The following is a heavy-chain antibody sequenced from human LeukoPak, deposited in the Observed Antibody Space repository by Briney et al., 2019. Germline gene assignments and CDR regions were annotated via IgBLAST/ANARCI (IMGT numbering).Heavy chain of an antibody. CDR2: IYYSGST. CDR1: GGSISSGGYY. Sequence: PSQTLSLTCTVSGGSISSGGYYWSWIRQHPGKGLEWIGYIYYSGSTYSNPSLKSRVTISVDTSKNQFSLKLSSVTAADTAVYYCARGSIGYYDSSGYADYFDYWGQGTLVTVSS. D-gene: IGHD3-22*01. V-gene: IGHV4-31*03. CDR3: ARGSIGYYDSSGYADYFDY. J-gene: IGHJ4*02.